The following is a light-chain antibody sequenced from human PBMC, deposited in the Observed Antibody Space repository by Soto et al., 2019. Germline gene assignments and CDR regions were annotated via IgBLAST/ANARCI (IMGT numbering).Light chain of an antibody. CDR2: AAS. J-gene: IGKJ1*01. V-gene: IGKV1-6*01. CDR1: QGIRND. Sequence: IQMTQSPSYLSASVENRVTITCRASQGIRNDLGWYQQKPGKAPKLLIYAASSLQSGVPSRFSGSGSGTDFTLTISSLQPEDFATYCCLQDYNYPRTFGQGTKVDIK. CDR3: LQDYNYPRT.